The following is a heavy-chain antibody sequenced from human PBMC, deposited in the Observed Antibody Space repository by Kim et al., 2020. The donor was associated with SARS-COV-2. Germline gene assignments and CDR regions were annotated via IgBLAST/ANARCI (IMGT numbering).Heavy chain of an antibody. CDR1: GCSISSLSL. J-gene: IGHJ5*02. CDR2: ISHRGSP. Sequence: SESLSLTCAVSGCSISSLSLWSWVRQAPGKGLEWIGEISHRGSPNYHPSLKSRMTISIDSTKNQFSLKLTSVTAADTAIYFCAGFSADMMSMMWGRGGWFDRWGQRALVSVSS. V-gene: IGHV4-4*02. CDR3: AGFSADMMSMMWGRGGWFDR. D-gene: IGHD3-16*01.